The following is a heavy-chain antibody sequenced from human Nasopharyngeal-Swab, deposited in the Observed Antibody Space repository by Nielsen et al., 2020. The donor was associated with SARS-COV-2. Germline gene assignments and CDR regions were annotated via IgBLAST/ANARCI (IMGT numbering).Heavy chain of an antibody. CDR2: IKQDGSEK. CDR1: GFTFSSYW. Sequence: GESLKISCAASGFTFSSYWMSWVRQAPGKGPEWVANIKQDGSEKYYVDSVKGRFTISRDNAKNSLYLQMNSLRAEDTALYYCAGVLSATYWGQGTLVTVSS. V-gene: IGHV3-7*03. J-gene: IGHJ4*02. CDR3: AGVLSATY. D-gene: IGHD2-8*01.